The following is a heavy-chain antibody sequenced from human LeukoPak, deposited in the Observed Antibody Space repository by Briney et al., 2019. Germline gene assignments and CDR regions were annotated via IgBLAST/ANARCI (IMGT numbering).Heavy chain of an antibody. CDR1: GYSFTSYW. J-gene: IGHJ5*02. D-gene: IGHD4-11*01. Sequence: GESLQISCQGSGYSFTSYWIGWVRQMPGKGLEWMGIIYPGDSDTRYSPSFQGQVTILADKSISTAYLQWSSLKASDTAMYYCARAGSNSNYPSEIRFDPWGQGTLVTVSS. CDR2: IYPGDSDT. CDR3: ARAGSNSNYPSEIRFDP. V-gene: IGHV5-51*01.